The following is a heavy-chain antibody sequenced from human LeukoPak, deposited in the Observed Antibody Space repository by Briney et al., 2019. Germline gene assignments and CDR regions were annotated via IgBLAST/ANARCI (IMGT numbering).Heavy chain of an antibody. J-gene: IGHJ4*02. D-gene: IGHD4-11*01. V-gene: IGHV1-2*02. Sequence: PSVNVSSKPSLYTLTGYYIHAVRHAPQQGVEWMGWINANSGGTNYEQKFQGRVTMTRDTSISTAYMELSRLTSDDTAVYYCARDAIVRDYSNSDYWGQGTLVTVSS. CDR2: INANSGGT. CDR1: LYTLTGYY. CDR3: ARDAIVRDYSNSDY.